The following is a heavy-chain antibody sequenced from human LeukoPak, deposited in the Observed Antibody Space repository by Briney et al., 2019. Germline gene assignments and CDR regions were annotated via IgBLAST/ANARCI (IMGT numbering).Heavy chain of an antibody. J-gene: IGHJ5*02. Sequence: SETLSLTCTVSGGSISSSSYYWGWIRQPPGKGLEWIGSIYYSGSTYFNPSLKSRVTISVDTSKNQFSLKLSSVTAADTAVYYCARRIAGNWFDPWGQGILVTVSS. CDR3: ARRIAGNWFDP. D-gene: IGHD6-13*01. CDR2: IYYSGST. CDR1: GGSISSSSYY. V-gene: IGHV4-39*01.